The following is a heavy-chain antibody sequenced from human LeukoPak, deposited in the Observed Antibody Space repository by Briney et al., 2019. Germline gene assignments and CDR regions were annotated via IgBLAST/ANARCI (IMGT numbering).Heavy chain of an antibody. CDR1: GYTFTSYG. D-gene: IGHD3-22*01. CDR2: ISAYNGNT. J-gene: IGHJ1*01. V-gene: IGHV1-18*01. CDR3: ARVYDSSGFEYFQH. Sequence: ASVKVSCKASGYTFTSYGISWVRQAPGQGLEWMGWISAYNGNTNYAQRLQGRVTMTTDTSTSTAYMELRSLRSDDTAVYYCARVYDSSGFEYFQHWGQGTLVTVSS.